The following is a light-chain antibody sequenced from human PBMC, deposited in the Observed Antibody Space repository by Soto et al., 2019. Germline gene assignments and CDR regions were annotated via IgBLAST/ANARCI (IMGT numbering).Light chain of an antibody. CDR2: DAS. CDR3: KQYDSLPRT. V-gene: IGKV1-33*01. Sequence: EIQMTQSPSSLSASVGYRVNITRTSNQDTTNYLNWYQQKPGKAPKLLIYDASNLETGVPSRFSGSGSGTDFNLTISSLQTEDIATYYCKQYDSLPRTFGKGTKVDIK. J-gene: IGKJ1*01. CDR1: QDTTNY.